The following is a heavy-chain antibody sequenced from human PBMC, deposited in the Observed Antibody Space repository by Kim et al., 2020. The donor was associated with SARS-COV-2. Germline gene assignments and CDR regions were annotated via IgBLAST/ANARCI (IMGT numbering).Heavy chain of an antibody. CDR1: GYSFTSYW. V-gene: IGHV5-51*01. J-gene: IGHJ4*02. CDR2: IYPGDSDT. D-gene: IGHD5-18*01. CDR3: ARQFHQLLWRGYSYGYDY. Sequence: GESLKISFKGSGYSFTSYWIGWVRQMPGKGLEWMGIIYPGDSDTRYSPSFQGQVTISADKSISTAYLQWSSLKASDTAMYYCARQFHQLLWRGYSYGYDYWGQGTLVTVSS.